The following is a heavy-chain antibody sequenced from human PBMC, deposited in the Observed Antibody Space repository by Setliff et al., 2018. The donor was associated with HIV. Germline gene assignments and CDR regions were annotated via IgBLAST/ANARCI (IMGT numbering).Heavy chain of an antibody. CDR3: AKNFYSSPWSPLDY. Sequence: GGSLRLSCATSGFTFDISDMSWVRQAPGKGLEWVSSISSGGIIKKYSGSVKGRFTISRDNSKNTLFLQMNSLRTEDTAVYYCAKNFYSSPWSPLDYWGQGTLVTAPQ. D-gene: IGHD6-19*01. V-gene: IGHV3-23*01. J-gene: IGHJ4*02. CDR2: ISSGGIIK. CDR1: GFTFDISD.